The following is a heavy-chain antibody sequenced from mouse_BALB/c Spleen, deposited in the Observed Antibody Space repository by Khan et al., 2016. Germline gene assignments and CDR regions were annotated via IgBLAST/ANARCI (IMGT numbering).Heavy chain of an antibody. J-gene: IGHJ4*01. CDR1: GISLTSNG. V-gene: IGHV2-2*01. CDR3: ARKGGYFDYDCALDY. D-gene: IGHD2-4*01. Sequence: QVQLKESGPGLVQPSQSLSITCTVSGISLTSNGVHWVRQSPGKGLEWLGVIWSGGSTDYNAAFISRLSISKDNSKSQVFFKMNSLQADDTAIYYCARKGGYFDYDCALDYWGQGTSVTVSS. CDR2: IWSGGST.